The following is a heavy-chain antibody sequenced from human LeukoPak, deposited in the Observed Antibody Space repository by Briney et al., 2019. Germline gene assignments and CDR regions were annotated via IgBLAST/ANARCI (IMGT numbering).Heavy chain of an antibody. CDR2: IDWDDDK. CDR1: GFSLSTGEMS. D-gene: IGHD3-10*01. V-gene: IGHV2-70*11. Sequence: VSGPTLVNPTQTLTLTCTFSGFSLSTGEMSVSWVLQPPGKALEWLARIDWDDDKYYSTSLKTRLTISKDTSKNQVVLTMTNMDPVDTATYYCARKLYGSGSSNAFDIWGQGTMVTVSS. CDR3: ARKLYGSGSSNAFDI. J-gene: IGHJ3*02.